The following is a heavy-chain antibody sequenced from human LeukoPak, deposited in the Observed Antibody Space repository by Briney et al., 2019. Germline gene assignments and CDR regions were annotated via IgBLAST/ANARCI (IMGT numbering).Heavy chain of an antibody. Sequence: PSETLSLTCTVSGSSINSGYYWGWIRQPPGKGLEWIGRIYRSGNTYYNPSLSRRVTISPETSETQFSLKLSSVTATDTAVYYCAKSIQLWYDAFDIWGQGTMVTVSS. D-gene: IGHD1-1*01. CDR1: GSSINSGYY. V-gene: IGHV4-38-2*02. CDR3: AKSIQLWYDAFDI. J-gene: IGHJ3*02. CDR2: IYRSGNT.